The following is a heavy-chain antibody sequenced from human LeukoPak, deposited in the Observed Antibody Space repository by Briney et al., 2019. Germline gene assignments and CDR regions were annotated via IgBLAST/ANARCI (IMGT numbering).Heavy chain of an antibody. CDR1: GFTFSSYG. V-gene: IGHV3-30*02. J-gene: IGHJ4*02. CDR3: AEGAVAAPYYFDY. CDR2: IRYDGSNK. D-gene: IGHD6-19*01. Sequence: QPGGSLRLSCAASGFTFSSYGMHWVRQAPGKGLEWVAFIRYDGSNKYYADSVKGRFTISRDNSKNTLYLQMNSLRAEDTAVYYCAEGAVAAPYYFDYWGQGTLVTVSS.